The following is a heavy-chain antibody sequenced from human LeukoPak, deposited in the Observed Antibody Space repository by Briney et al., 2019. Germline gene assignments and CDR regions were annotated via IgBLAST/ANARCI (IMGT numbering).Heavy chain of an antibody. CDR1: GFTFSSYA. CDR2: VSSNGGSA. J-gene: IGHJ3*02. Sequence: GGSLRLSCAASGFTFSSYAVSWVRQAPGQGLERVSAVSSNGGSAYYADSVKGRFTISRDNSKNTVYLQVNSLRAEDTAVYYCARACSGGSCYLAAFDIWGQGTMVSVSS. V-gene: IGHV3-23*01. D-gene: IGHD2-15*01. CDR3: ARACSGGSCYLAAFDI.